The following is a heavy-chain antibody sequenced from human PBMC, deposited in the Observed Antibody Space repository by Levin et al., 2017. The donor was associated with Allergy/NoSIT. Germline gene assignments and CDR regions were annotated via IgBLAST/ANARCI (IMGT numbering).Heavy chain of an antibody. CDR2: INHSGST. Sequence: SETLSLTCAVYGGSFSGYYWSWIRQPPGKGLEWIGEINHSGSTNYNPSLKSRVTISVDTSKNQFSLKLSSVTAADTAVYYCARGARWDIVATSPPSAIDYWGQGTLVTVSS. J-gene: IGHJ4*02. CDR3: ARGARWDIVATSPPSAIDY. V-gene: IGHV4-34*01. D-gene: IGHD5-12*01. CDR1: GGSFSGYY.